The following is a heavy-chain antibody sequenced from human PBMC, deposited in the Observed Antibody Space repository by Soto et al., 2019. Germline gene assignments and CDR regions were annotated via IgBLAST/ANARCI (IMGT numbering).Heavy chain of an antibody. V-gene: IGHV3-23*01. J-gene: IGHJ6*02. D-gene: IGHD3-3*01. CDR1: GFTFSSYA. CDR2: ISGSGGGT. Sequence: GGSLRLSCAASGFTFSSYAMSWVRQAPGKGLEWVSGISGSGGGTYYADSVKGRFTISRDNSKNTLHLQMNSLRVDDAATYFCARDRSTDFGLDVWGQGTTVTVSS. CDR3: ARDRSTDFGLDV.